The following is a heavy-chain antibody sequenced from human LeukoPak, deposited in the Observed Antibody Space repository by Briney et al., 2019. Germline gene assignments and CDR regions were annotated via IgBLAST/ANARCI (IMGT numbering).Heavy chain of an antibody. CDR2: ISNTGGNI. D-gene: IGHD1-20*01. V-gene: IGHV3-48*01. CDR1: GFPFSTYI. Sequence: GGSLRLPCVASGFPFSTYIMNWVRQAPGAGLEWISYISNTGGNIYYADAVKSRFKISRDNAKNSLYLQMNSLRAEDTAVYYCARDNCGTPSGVDGFDIWGQGTMVTVSS. CDR3: ARDNCGTPSGVDGFDI. J-gene: IGHJ3*02.